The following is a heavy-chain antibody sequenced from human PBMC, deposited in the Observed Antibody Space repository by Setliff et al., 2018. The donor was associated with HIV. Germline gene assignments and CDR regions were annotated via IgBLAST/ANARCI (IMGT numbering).Heavy chain of an antibody. CDR3: ARGVLGYCRSGTCYSTYFDY. J-gene: IGHJ4*02. Sequence: SETLSLTCTVSGGSMTSGDYYWTWIRQHPVKGLEWIGYIYYSGSTYYNPSLKSRVTISVDTSKNQFSLNLSSVTAADTAVFYCARGVLGYCRSGTCYSTYFDYWGQGTLVTVSS. CDR2: IYYSGST. D-gene: IGHD2-2*03. V-gene: IGHV4-31*03. CDR1: GGSMTSGDYY.